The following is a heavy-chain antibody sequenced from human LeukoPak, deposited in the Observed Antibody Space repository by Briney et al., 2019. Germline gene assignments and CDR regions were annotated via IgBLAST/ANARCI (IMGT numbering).Heavy chain of an antibody. Sequence: SETLSLTCTVSGASISSYYWTWIRQPPGKGLEWIGYIFHTGSANYNPSLRSRVTISADTSKNQFSLKLSSVTAADTAVYYCARGVDNDYWGQGTLATVSS. J-gene: IGHJ4*02. D-gene: IGHD1-1*01. CDR1: GASISSYY. CDR2: IFHTGSA. CDR3: ARGVDNDY. V-gene: IGHV4-59*12.